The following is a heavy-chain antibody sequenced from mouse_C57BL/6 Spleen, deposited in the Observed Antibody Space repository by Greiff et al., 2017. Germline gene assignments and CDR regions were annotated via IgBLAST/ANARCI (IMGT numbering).Heavy chain of an antibody. CDR3: TRKMSYWYFDV. CDR1: GYTFTDYE. J-gene: IGHJ1*03. CDR2: IDPETGGT. V-gene: IGHV1-15*01. Sequence: VQLQQSGAELVRPGASVTLSCKASGYTFTDYEMHWVKQTPVHGLEWIGAIDPETGGTAYKQKFKGKAILTADKSSSTAYMELRSLTSEDSAVYYCTRKMSYWYFDVWGTGTTVTVSS.